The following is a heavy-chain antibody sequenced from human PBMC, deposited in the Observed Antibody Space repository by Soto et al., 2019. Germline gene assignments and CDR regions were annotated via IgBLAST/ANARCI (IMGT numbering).Heavy chain of an antibody. CDR2: IWYDGSNK. CDR3: AREYSRSWYGSPINWFDP. D-gene: IGHD6-13*01. CDR1: GFTFSSYG. J-gene: IGHJ5*02. Sequence: QVQLVESGGGVVQPGRSLRLSCAASGFTFSSYGMHWVRQAPGKGLEWVAVIWYDGSNKYYADSVKGRFTISRDNSKNSLYLQMNSLRDEDTAVYYCAREYSRSWYGSPINWFDPWGQGTLVTVSS. V-gene: IGHV3-33*01.